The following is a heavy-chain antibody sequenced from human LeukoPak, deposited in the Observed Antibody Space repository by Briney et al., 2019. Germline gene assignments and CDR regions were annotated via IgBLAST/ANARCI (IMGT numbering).Heavy chain of an antibody. D-gene: IGHD3-10*01. J-gene: IGHJ5*02. V-gene: IGHV4-39*02. CDR2: MYHSGST. Sequence: SETLSLTCTVSGGSISSSSYYWGWIRQPPGKGLEWIGSMYHSGSTYYNPYLKSRVTISVDTSKNHFSLKLSSVTAADTAVYYCARRYYYVSGSYYNHFDPWGQGTLVTVSS. CDR1: GGSISSSSYY. CDR3: ARRYYYVSGSYYNHFDP.